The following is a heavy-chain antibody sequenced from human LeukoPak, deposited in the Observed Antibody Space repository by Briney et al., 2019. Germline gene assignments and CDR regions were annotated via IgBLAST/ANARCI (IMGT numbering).Heavy chain of an antibody. J-gene: IGHJ4*02. V-gene: IGHV3-20*04. CDR1: GFTFDDYA. Sequence: SGGSLTLSCAASGFTFDDYAMSWARPAPGKGLEWVSSINWNGGSTGYADSVKGRFTISRDNAKNSLFLQMNSLRAEDTAVYYCARRDVTIFGVADDSWGQGTLVTVSS. D-gene: IGHD3-3*01. CDR3: ARRDVTIFGVADDS. CDR2: INWNGGST.